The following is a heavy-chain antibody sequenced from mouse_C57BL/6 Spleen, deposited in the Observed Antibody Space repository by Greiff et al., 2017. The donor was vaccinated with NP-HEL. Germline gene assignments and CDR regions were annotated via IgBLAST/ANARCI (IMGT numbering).Heavy chain of an antibody. V-gene: IGHV5-4*01. CDR3: ARYPYDYDPYYAMDY. Sequence: DVHLVESGGGLVKPGGSLKLSCAASGFTFSSYAMSWVRQTPEKRLEWVATISDGGSYTYYPDNVKGRFTISRDNAKNNLYLQMSHLKSEDTAMYYCARYPYDYDPYYAMDYWGQGTSVTVSS. D-gene: IGHD2-4*01. CDR2: ISDGGSYT. CDR1: GFTFSSYA. J-gene: IGHJ4*01.